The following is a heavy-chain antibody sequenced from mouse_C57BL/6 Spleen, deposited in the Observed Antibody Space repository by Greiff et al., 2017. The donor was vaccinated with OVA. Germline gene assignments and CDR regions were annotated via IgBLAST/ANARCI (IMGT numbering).Heavy chain of an antibody. CDR2: IWSGGST. V-gene: IGHV2-2*01. J-gene: IGHJ4*01. CDR1: GFSLTSYG. Sequence: QVQLKESGPGLVQPSQSLSITCTVSGFSLTSYGVHWVRQSPGKGLEWLGVIWSGGSTDYNAAFISRLSISKDNSKSQVFFKMNSLQADDTAIYYCARMVITTRGDYAMDYWGQGTSVTVSS. CDR3: ARMVITTRGDYAMDY. D-gene: IGHD1-1*01.